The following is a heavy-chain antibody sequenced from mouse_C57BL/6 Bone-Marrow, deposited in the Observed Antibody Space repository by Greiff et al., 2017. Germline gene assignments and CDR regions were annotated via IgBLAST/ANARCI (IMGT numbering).Heavy chain of an antibody. J-gene: IGHJ4*01. CDR3: ARAPGGAMDY. CDR2: ISNLAYSI. Sequence: EVKLMESGGGLVQPGGSLKLSCAASGFTFSDYGMAWVRQAPRQGPEWVASISNLAYSIYYADTVTGRFSISRENAKNTLYLEMSSLRSEDTAMYYCARAPGGAMDYWGQGTSVTVSS. D-gene: IGHD3-1*01. V-gene: IGHV5-15*01. CDR1: GFTFSDYG.